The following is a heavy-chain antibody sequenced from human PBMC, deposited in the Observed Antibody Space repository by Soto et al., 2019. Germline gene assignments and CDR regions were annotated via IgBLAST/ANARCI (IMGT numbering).Heavy chain of an antibody. CDR3: ARGVGLVAGGLSWYGY. Sequence: SETLSLTCAVYGGSFSGYYWSWIRQPPGKGLEWIGEINHSGSTNYNPSLKSRVTISVDTSKNQFSLKLSSVTAADTAVYYCARGVGLVAGGLSWYGYWGQGTLVTVSS. CDR1: GGSFSGYY. J-gene: IGHJ4*02. V-gene: IGHV4-34*01. CDR2: INHSGST. D-gene: IGHD2-15*01.